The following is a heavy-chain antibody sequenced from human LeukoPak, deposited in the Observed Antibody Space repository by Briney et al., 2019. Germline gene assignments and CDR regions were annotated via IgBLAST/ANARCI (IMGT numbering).Heavy chain of an antibody. CDR2: ISYDGSNK. V-gene: IGHV3-30*01. CDR3: ARIYHSGWSDY. CDR1: GFTFSSYA. D-gene: IGHD6-19*01. J-gene: IGHJ4*02. Sequence: PGRSLRLSCAASGFTFSSYAMHWVRQAPGKGLEWVAVISYDGSNKYYADSVKGRFTISRDNSKNTLYLQMNSLRAEDTAMYYCARIYHSGWSDYWGQGTLVTVSS.